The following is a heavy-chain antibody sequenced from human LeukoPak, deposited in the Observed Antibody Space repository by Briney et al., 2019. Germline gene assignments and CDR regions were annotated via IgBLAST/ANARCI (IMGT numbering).Heavy chain of an antibody. D-gene: IGHD3-10*01. CDR2: IKSKTDGGTT. CDR1: GFTFSNAW. Sequence: GGSLRLSCAASGFTFSNAWMSWVRQAPGKGLEWVGRIKSKTDGGTTDYAAPVKGRFTISRDDSKNTLYLQMNSLKTEDTAVYYCTFYLLWFGELLSYWGQGALVTVSS. V-gene: IGHV3-15*01. J-gene: IGHJ4*02. CDR3: TFYLLWFGELLSY.